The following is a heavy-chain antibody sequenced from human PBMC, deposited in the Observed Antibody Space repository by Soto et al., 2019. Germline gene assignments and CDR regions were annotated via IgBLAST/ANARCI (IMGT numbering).Heavy chain of an antibody. Sequence: PSETLSLTCTVSGGSISSGGYYWSWIRQHPGKGLEWIGYIYYSGSTYYNPSLKSRVTISVDTSKNQFSLKLSSVTAAVTAVYYCARETKAGGRFDPWGQGTLVTVSS. CDR3: ARETKAGGRFDP. CDR2: IYYSGST. CDR1: GGSISSGGYY. D-gene: IGHD1-26*01. J-gene: IGHJ5*02. V-gene: IGHV4-31*03.